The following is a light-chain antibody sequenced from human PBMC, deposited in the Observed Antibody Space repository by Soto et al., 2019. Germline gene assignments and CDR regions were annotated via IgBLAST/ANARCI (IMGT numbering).Light chain of an antibody. CDR2: GNN. CDR1: SSNIGAGYD. Sequence: QSVLTQPPSVSGAPGQRVTISCRGGSSNIGAGYDVHWYQQLPQTAPKLLIYGNNIRPSGVPDRFSGSKSGTSASLAITGLQAEDEDEYYCHSYDRTLSGSVFGGVTKVTVL. CDR3: HSYDRTLSGSV. V-gene: IGLV1-40*01. J-gene: IGLJ3*02.